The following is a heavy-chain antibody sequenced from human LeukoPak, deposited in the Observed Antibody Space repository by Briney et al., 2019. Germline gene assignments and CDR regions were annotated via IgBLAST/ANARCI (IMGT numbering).Heavy chain of an antibody. D-gene: IGHD6-6*01. CDR3: ARTPRGRIAARHDY. CDR1: GYTFTGYY. Sequence: ASVKVSCKASGYTFTGYYMHWVRQAPGQGLEWMGWINPNSGGTNYAQKFQGRVTMTRDTSISTAYMELSRLRSDDTAVYYCARTPRGRIAARHDYWGQGTLVTVSS. J-gene: IGHJ4*02. CDR2: INPNSGGT. V-gene: IGHV1-2*02.